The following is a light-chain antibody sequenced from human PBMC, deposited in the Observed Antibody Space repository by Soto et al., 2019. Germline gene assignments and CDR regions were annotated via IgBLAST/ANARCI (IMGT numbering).Light chain of an antibody. V-gene: IGKV3-15*01. Sequence: EIVMTQSPATLSVSPGERATLSCRASQSVTSNLAWYQQKPDQAPRLLIYGASTRATAIPGRFSGSGSGTEFTLTISSLQSEDFATYYCQQYNNWPRTFVQGTKVEIK. CDR2: GAS. CDR1: QSVTSN. CDR3: QQYNNWPRT. J-gene: IGKJ1*01.